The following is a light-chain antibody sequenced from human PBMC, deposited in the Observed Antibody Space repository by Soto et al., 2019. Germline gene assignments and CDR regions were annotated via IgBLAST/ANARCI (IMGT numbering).Light chain of an antibody. Sequence: EIVLTQSPGTLSLSPGERVTLSCRASQSLNNKNLNWFQQKTGQSPRLLIYGASRRATGIPDRFSGSGSGTDFTLTISRLEAEDFPVYFCQQYVRSVWTFGQGTRLEIK. V-gene: IGKV3-20*01. CDR3: QQYVRSVWT. CDR1: QSLNNKN. CDR2: GAS. J-gene: IGKJ1*01.